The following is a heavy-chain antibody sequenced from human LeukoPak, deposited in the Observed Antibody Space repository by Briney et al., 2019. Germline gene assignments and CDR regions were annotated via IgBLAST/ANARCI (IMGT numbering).Heavy chain of an antibody. J-gene: IGHJ3*01. V-gene: IGHV5-51*01. D-gene: IGHD2-21*02. CDR1: GYSFGSYW. Sequence: GESPKFSCKGSGYSFGSYWIGWVRQMPGKGLEWMGIIYPGDSDSRQSPSLRGQVTISADKSINTAYLQWNSLKASDTAMYYCARGHHVVVATATWASDAFDLWGQGTMVTVSS. CDR2: IYPGDSDS. CDR3: ARGHHVVVATATWASDAFDL.